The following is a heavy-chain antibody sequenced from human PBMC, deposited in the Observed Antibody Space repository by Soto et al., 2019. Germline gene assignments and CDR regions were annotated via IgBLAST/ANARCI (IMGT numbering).Heavy chain of an antibody. J-gene: IGHJ6*02. V-gene: IGHV3-53*02. D-gene: IGHD2-2*01. CDR2: IYSGGST. Sequence: EVQLVETGGGLIQPGGSLRLSCAASGFTVSSNYMSWVRQAPGKGLEWVSVIYSGGSTYYADSVKGRFTISRDNSNNTLYLQMNSLRAEDTAVYYCARAVPAPNYGMDVWGQGTTVTVSS. CDR3: ARAVPAPNYGMDV. CDR1: GFTVSSNY.